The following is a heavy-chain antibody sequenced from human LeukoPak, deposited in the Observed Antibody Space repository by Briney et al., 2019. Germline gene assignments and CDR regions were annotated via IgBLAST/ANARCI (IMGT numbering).Heavy chain of an antibody. J-gene: IGHJ5*02. CDR3: ARGGSGYYDP. CDR2: IYTSGST. V-gene: IGHV4-61*02. CDR1: GGSISSGSYY. Sequence: SQTLSLTCTVSGGSISSGSYYWSWIRQPAGKGLEWIGRIYTSGSTNYNPSLKSRVTISVDTSKNQFSLKLSSVTAADTAVYYCARGGSGYYDPWGQGTLVTVSS. D-gene: IGHD3-22*01.